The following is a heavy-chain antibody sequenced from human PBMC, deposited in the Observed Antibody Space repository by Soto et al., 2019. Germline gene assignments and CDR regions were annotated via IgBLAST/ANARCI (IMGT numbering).Heavy chain of an antibody. D-gene: IGHD6-19*01. V-gene: IGHV4-61*01. CDR3: ATEGIAVDGFDY. CDR2: IYYSGST. Sequence: SETLSLTCTVSGGSVSSGSYYWSWIRQPPGKGLEWIGYIYYSGSTNYNPSLKSRVTISVDTSKNQFSLKLSSVTAADTAVYYCATEGIAVDGFDYWGQGTLVTVSS. J-gene: IGHJ4*02. CDR1: GGSVSSGSYY.